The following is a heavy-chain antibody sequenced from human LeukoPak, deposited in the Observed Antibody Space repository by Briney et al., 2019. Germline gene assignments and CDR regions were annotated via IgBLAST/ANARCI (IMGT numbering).Heavy chain of an antibody. J-gene: IGHJ5*02. Sequence: PSETLSLTCTASGDSISSFYWSWIRQPPGKGLEWIGYVFYTGDTNSNPSLKSRVTVSLDTSKRQVSLRLTSVTAADTAVYYCARHPFATPFDRWGRGTLVTVSS. CDR3: ARHPFATPFDR. CDR1: GDSISSFY. D-gene: IGHD2-15*01. CDR2: VFYTGDT. V-gene: IGHV4-59*08.